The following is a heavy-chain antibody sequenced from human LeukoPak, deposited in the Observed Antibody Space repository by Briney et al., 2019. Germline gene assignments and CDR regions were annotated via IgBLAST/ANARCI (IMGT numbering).Heavy chain of an antibody. CDR3: ARGGRGGDYFDY. V-gene: IGHV4-4*08. Sequence: KSSETLSLTCTVSGGSIRSDFWSWIRQPPGKGLEWIGYVYTSGSTNYNPSLKSRVTMSVDTSKNQFSLKLSSVTAADTAVYYCARGGRGGDYFDYWGQGTLVTVSS. CDR1: GGSIRSDF. CDR2: VYTSGST. D-gene: IGHD3-10*01. J-gene: IGHJ4*02.